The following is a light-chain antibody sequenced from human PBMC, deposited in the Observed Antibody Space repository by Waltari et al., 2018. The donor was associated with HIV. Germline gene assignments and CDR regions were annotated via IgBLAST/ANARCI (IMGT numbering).Light chain of an antibody. CDR2: TNN. CDR3: ATWDDSLNGWV. Sequence: QSVLTQPPSASGTPGQRVTISCSGSSSNIATNTVNWYQQLPGTAPKLLIYTNNQRPSGVTARFSGSKSGTSASLAISGLQSDDDADYYCATWDDSLNGWVFGGGTRLTVL. V-gene: IGLV1-44*01. CDR1: SSNIATNT. J-gene: IGLJ3*02.